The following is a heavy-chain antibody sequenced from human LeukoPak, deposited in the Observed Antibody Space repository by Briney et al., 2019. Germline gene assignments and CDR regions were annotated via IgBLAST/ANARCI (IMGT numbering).Heavy chain of an antibody. CDR1: GDSLSGYY. CDR3: ARGPQYEYCYDSKCSARRYFAY. D-gene: IGHD2/OR15-2a*01. CDR2: INHSGTT. J-gene: IGHJ4*02. V-gene: IGHV4-34*01. Sequence: SETLSLTCAVYGDSLSGYYWSWIRQPPGMGLEWIGEINHSGTTNYNPSLESRVTISVDTSKNQFSLKLYSVTAADRAVYYCARGPQYEYCYDSKCSARRYFAYWGQGTLVTVSS.